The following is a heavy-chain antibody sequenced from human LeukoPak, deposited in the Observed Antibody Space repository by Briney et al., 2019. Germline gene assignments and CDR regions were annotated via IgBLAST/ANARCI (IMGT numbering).Heavy chain of an antibody. CDR2: IYHSGST. D-gene: IGHD3-3*01. CDR3: ARLWSGLRPPDY. J-gene: IGHJ4*02. Sequence: SGTLSLTCAVSGGSISRTNWWSWVRQPPGKGLEWIGEIYHSGSTNYNPSLKSRVTISVDKSKNEFSLKLSSVTAADTAVYYCARLWSGLRPPDYWGQGTLVTVSS. CDR1: GGSISRTNW. V-gene: IGHV4-4*02.